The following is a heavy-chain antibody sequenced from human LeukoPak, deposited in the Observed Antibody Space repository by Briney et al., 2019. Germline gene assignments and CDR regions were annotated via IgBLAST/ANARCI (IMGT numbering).Heavy chain of an antibody. CDR1: GGSISSGGYY. CDR3: ARESRDFWSGINWFDP. V-gene: IGHV4-30-4*01. Sequence: SETLSLTCTVSGGSISSGGYYWSWIRQPPGKGLEWIGYIYYSGSTYYNPSLKSRVTISVDTSKNQFSLKLSSVTAADTAVYYCARESRDFWSGINWFDPWGQGTLVTVSS. CDR2: IYYSGST. D-gene: IGHD3-3*01. J-gene: IGHJ5*02.